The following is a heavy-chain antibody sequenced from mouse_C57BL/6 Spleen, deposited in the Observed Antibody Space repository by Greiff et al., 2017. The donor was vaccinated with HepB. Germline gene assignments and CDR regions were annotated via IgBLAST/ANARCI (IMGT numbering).Heavy chain of an antibody. V-gene: IGHV1-82*01. Sequence: QVQLKESGPELVKPGASVKISCKASGYAFSSSWMNWVKQRPGKGLEWIGRIYPGDGDTNYNGKFKGKATLTADKSSSTAYMQLSSLTSEDSAVYFCARYHYYGSSYDAMDYWGQGTSVTVSS. CDR3: ARYHYYGSSYDAMDY. J-gene: IGHJ4*01. D-gene: IGHD1-1*01. CDR1: GYAFSSSW. CDR2: IYPGDGDT.